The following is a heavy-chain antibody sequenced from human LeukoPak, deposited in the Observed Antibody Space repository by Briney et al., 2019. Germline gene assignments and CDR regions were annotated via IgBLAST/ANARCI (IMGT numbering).Heavy chain of an antibody. J-gene: IGHJ4*02. Sequence: GGSLRLSCAASGFTFSDYYMSWIRQAPGKGLGWVSYISSSGSTIYYADSVKGRFTISRDNAKNSLYLQMNSLRAEDTAVYYRARDRFFPYYYGSGSGPFWGQGTLVTVSS. CDR1: GFTFSDYY. CDR2: ISSSGSTI. CDR3: ARDRFFPYYYGSGSGPF. V-gene: IGHV3-11*04. D-gene: IGHD3-10*01.